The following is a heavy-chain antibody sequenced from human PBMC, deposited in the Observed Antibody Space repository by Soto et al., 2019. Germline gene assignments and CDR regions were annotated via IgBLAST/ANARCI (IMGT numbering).Heavy chain of an antibody. D-gene: IGHD3-9*01. V-gene: IGHV4-59*12. CDR1: GGSINSYY. J-gene: IGHJ5*02. CDR3: ARDFERSAIGP. CDR2: IYYSGDT. Sequence: PSETLSLTCTVSGGSINSYYWSWIRQPPGKGLEWIGYIYYSGDTYYNPSLRSRVTISADTSENKFSLTLKSVTAADTAVYFCARDFERSAIGPWGQGTSVTVSS.